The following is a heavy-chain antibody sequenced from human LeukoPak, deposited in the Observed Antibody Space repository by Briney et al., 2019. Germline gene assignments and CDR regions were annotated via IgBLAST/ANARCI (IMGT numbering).Heavy chain of an antibody. J-gene: IGHJ4*02. Sequence: GGSLRLSCAASGFTFSTYGMHWVRQAPGKGLEWVAGISYDGSNKYYVGSVKGRFSVSRDNSKNTLYLEMNSLRAGDTALYYCAKDLRTYSYGLDYWGQGNLVTVSS. CDR1: GFTFSTYG. D-gene: IGHD5-18*01. V-gene: IGHV3-30*18. CDR2: ISYDGSNK. CDR3: AKDLRTYSYGLDY.